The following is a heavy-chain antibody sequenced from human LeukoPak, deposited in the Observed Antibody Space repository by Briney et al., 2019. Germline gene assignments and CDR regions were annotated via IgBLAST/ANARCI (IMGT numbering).Heavy chain of an antibody. Sequence: GRSLRLSCVASGITFRRYGMHWVRQAPGKGLEWVVVILNDGNTHFSDSVRGRFNISRDNSKNTVYLQMDGLRVEDTAKYYCANDGGDYGDRLDYWGQGTQVVVSS. V-gene: IGHV3-30*18. D-gene: IGHD4/OR15-4a*01. J-gene: IGHJ4*02. CDR2: ILNDGNT. CDR3: ANDGGDYGDRLDY. CDR1: GITFRRYG.